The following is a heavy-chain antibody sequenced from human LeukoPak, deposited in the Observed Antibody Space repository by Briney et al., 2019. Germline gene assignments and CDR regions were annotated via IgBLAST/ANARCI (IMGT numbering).Heavy chain of an antibody. CDR1: GGSFSGYY. Sequence: PSETLSLTCAVYGGSFSGYYWSWIRQPPGKGLEWIGEINHSGSTNYNPSLKSRVTISVDTSKNQFSLKLSSVTAADTAVYYCARVGGSCYYGSGSYELYNWFDPWGQGTLVTVSS. CDR3: ARVGGSCYYGSGSYELYNWFDP. V-gene: IGHV4-34*01. CDR2: INHSGST. J-gene: IGHJ5*02. D-gene: IGHD3-10*01.